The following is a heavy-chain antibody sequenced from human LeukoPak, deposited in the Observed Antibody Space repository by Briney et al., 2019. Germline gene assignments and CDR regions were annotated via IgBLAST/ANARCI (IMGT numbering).Heavy chain of an antibody. CDR1: GYTFTSYF. V-gene: IGHV1-46*01. CDR2: INPSGDIT. CDR3: ARGRGLTMIEDYMDV. J-gene: IGHJ6*03. Sequence: GASVKVSCKASGYTFTSYFMHWVRQAPGQGLEWVGIINPSGDITSYAQKFQGRVTMTRDMSTSTVYMELSSLRSEDTAVYYCARGRGLTMIEDYMDVWGKGTTVTVSS. D-gene: IGHD3-22*01.